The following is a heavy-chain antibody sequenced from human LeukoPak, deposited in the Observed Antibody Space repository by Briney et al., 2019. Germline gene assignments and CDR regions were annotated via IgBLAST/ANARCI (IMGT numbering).Heavy chain of an antibody. Sequence: GGSLRLSCAASGFTFSSYEMNWVRQAPGKGLEWVSYISSSGSTIYYADSVKGRFTISRDNAKNSLYLQMNSLRAEDTAVYYCARDLGYYGSGSYFDPWGKGTTVTVSS. D-gene: IGHD3-10*01. CDR2: ISSSGSTI. CDR3: ARDLGYYGSGSYFDP. CDR1: GFTFSSYE. J-gene: IGHJ6*04. V-gene: IGHV3-48*03.